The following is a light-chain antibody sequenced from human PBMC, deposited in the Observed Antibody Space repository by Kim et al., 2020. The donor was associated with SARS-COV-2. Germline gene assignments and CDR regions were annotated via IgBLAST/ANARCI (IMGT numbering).Light chain of an antibody. J-gene: IGKJ1*01. V-gene: IGKV1-8*01. CDR2: AAS. CDR3: QQYYSYPRT. CDR1: QGISSY. Sequence: ASTGNRVTITCRASQGISSYLAWYQQKPGKAPKLLIYAASTLQSGVPSRFSGSGSGTDFTLTISCLQSEDFATYYCQQYYSYPRTFGQGTKVDIK.